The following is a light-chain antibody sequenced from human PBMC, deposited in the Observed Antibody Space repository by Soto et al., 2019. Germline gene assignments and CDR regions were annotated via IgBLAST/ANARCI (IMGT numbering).Light chain of an antibody. CDR3: QQFNSYPRT. CDR2: DAS. J-gene: IGKJ2*01. V-gene: IGKV1-13*02. Sequence: AIRLTQSPSSLSASVGDRVTITCRASQGISSALAWYQQKPGKAPKLLIYDASSLESGVPSRFGGSGSGTDFTLTISSLQPEDFATYYCQQFNSYPRTFGQGTKLEIK. CDR1: QGISSA.